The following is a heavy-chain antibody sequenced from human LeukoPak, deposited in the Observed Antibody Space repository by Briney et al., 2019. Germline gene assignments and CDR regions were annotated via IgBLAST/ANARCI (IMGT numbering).Heavy chain of an antibody. CDR1: GGSVSSGTYF. Sequence: PSETLSLTCTVSGGSVSSGTYFWTWVRQPPGKGLEWIGHIHYSVTTNYNPSLKSRVTMSLDTSKNQFSLKLTSATAADTAIYFCARWGTYWGQGILVTVSS. CDR3: ARWGTY. D-gene: IGHD7-27*01. CDR2: IHYSVTT. J-gene: IGHJ4*02. V-gene: IGHV4-61*01.